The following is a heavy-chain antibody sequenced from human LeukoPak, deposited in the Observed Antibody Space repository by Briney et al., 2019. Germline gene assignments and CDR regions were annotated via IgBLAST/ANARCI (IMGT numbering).Heavy chain of an antibody. V-gene: IGHV1-69*04. D-gene: IGHD4-17*01. CDR3: ARESALLDYGDYHIDY. J-gene: IGHJ4*02. Sequence: SVKVSCKASGGTFSSYTISWVRQAPGQGLEWMGRIIPILGIANYAQKFQGRVTITADESTSTAYMELSSLRSEDTAVYYCARESALLDYGDYHIDYWGQGTLVTVSS. CDR2: IIPILGIA. CDR1: GGTFSSYT.